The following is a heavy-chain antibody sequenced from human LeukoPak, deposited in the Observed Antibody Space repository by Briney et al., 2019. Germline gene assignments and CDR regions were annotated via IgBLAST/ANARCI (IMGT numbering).Heavy chain of an antibody. CDR1: GFAFTTYN. J-gene: IGHJ4*02. Sequence: GGSLRLSCAASGFAFTTYNMNWVRQAPGKGLEWVAVISYDGSNKYYADSVKGRFTISRDNSKNTLYLQMNSLRAEDTAVYYCAKELDYGDSGDFDYWGQGTLVTVSS. CDR2: ISYDGSNK. V-gene: IGHV3-30*18. D-gene: IGHD4-17*01. CDR3: AKELDYGDSGDFDY.